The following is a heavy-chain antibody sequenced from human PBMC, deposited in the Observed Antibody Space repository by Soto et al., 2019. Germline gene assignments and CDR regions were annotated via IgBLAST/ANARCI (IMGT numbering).Heavy chain of an antibody. CDR2: IYYSGTT. J-gene: IGHJ4*02. D-gene: IGHD2-2*01. Sequence: SETLSLTCTVSGGSTTSRDYYWSWIRQPPGKGLEWIGYIYYSGTTSHNPSHNRRVSLSVDTSKNQFSLKLSSVTAADTAVYYCARSRVVPAAHVDYWGQGILVTVSS. CDR3: ARSRVVPAAHVDY. V-gene: IGHV4-30-4*01. CDR1: GGSTTSRDYY.